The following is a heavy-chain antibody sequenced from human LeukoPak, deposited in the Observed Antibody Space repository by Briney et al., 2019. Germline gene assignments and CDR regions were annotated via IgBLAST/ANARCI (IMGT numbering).Heavy chain of an antibody. J-gene: IGHJ4*02. D-gene: IGHD6-19*01. CDR2: ISYDGSNK. CDR1: GFTFSSYA. CDR3: ALSSGWPPVLVYY. Sequence: GGSLRLSCAASGFTFSSYAMHWVRQAPGKGLEWVAVISYDGSNKYYADSVKGRFTISRDNSKNTLYLQMNSLRAEDTAVYYCALSSGWPPVLVYYWGQGTLVTVSS. V-gene: IGHV3-30*04.